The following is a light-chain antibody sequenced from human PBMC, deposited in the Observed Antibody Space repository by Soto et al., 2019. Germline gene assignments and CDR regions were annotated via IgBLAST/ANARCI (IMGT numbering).Light chain of an antibody. J-gene: IGKJ4*01. CDR1: QDISND. CDR3: QQYDNRPLT. CDR2: DAS. V-gene: IGKV1-33*01. Sequence: DIQMTQSPSSLSASVVDRVTITCQASQDISNDLNWYQQKPGKAPKLLIYDASNLETGVPSRVSGSGAGTDFTFTISSLQPEDIATYYCQQYDNRPLTCGGGTKVEIK.